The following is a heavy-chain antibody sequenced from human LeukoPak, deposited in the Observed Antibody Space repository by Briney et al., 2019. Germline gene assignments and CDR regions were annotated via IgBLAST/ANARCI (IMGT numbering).Heavy chain of an antibody. J-gene: IGHJ6*03. V-gene: IGHV3-21*01. CDR3: ARGGSDYMDV. CDR1: GFTFSSYS. D-gene: IGHD3-10*01. CDR2: ISSSSSYI. Sequence: GGSLRLSCAASGFTFSSYSMNWVRQAPGKGLEWVSSISSSSSYIYYADSVRGRFTISRDNAKNSLYLQMNSLRAEDTAVYYCARGGSDYMDVWGKGTTVTISS.